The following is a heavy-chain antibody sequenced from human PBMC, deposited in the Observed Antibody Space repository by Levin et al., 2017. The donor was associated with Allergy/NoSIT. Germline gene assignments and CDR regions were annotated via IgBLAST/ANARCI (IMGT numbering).Heavy chain of an antibody. Sequence: KPGGSLRLSCKASGYTFTSYYMHWVRQAPGQGLEWMGIINPSGGSTSYAQKFQGRVTMTRDTSTSTVYMELSSLRSEDTAVYYCARGLVVVVAATPNVGILHFDYWGQGTLVTVSS. V-gene: IGHV1-46*01. J-gene: IGHJ4*02. CDR1: GYTFTSYY. D-gene: IGHD2-15*01. CDR2: INPSGGST. CDR3: ARGLVVVVAATPNVGILHFDY.